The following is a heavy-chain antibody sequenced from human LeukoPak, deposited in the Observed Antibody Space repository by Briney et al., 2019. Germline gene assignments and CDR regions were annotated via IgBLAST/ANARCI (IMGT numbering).Heavy chain of an antibody. J-gene: IGHJ4*02. CDR2: INHSGST. Sequence: SETLSLTCAVYGGSSSGYYWSWIRQPPGKGLEWIGEINHSGSTNYNPSLKSRVTISVHTSKKQCSLKLSSVTAADTAVYYCARGYSYGYFDYWGQGTLVTVSS. CDR3: ARGYSYGYFDY. V-gene: IGHV4-34*01. CDR1: GGSSSGYY. D-gene: IGHD5-18*01.